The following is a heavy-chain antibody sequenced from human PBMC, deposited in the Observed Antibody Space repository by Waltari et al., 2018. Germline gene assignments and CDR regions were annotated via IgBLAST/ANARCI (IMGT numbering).Heavy chain of an antibody. CDR3: AKDETYYDFWSGPDY. CDR1: GFTFSSYG. D-gene: IGHD3-3*01. J-gene: IGHJ4*02. Sequence: QVQLVESGGGVVQPGRSLRLSCAASGFTFSSYGMHWVPQAPGKGLEWVAVISYDGSNKYYADSVKGRFTISRDNSKNTLYLQMNSLRAEDTAVYYCAKDETYYDFWSGPDYWGQGTLVTVSS. CDR2: ISYDGSNK. V-gene: IGHV3-30*18.